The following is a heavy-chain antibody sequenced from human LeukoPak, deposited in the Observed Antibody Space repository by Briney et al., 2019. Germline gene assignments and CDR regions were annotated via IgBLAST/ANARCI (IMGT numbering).Heavy chain of an antibody. CDR3: VSDSESRSGGDF. J-gene: IGHJ4*02. Sequence: GALRLSRCGSGFPLRNYWMDWVRQLSGEGPVWVSRIDRDGNRILYADSVRGRFTISRDNAKNALYLQMNSLRPEDTAMYYCVSDSESRSGGDFWGQGTLVTVSS. CDR2: IDRDGNRI. CDR1: GFPLRNYW. D-gene: IGHD1-26*01. V-gene: IGHV3-74*01.